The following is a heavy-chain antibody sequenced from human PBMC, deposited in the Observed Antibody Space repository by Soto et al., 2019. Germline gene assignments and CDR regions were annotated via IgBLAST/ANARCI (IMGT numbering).Heavy chain of an antibody. CDR2: IYWDDDK. V-gene: IGHV2-5*02. CDR3: AHSGCSGGSCYLGAGDWFDP. CDR1: GFSLTTTGVG. Sequence: SGPTLVNPTETLTLTCTFSGFSLTTTGVGVGWIRQSPGKALEWLALIYWDDDKRYSPSLKSRLTITKDTSKNQVVLTMTNMDPVDTATYYCAHSGCSGGSCYLGAGDWFDPWGQGTLVTVSS. D-gene: IGHD2-15*01. J-gene: IGHJ5*02.